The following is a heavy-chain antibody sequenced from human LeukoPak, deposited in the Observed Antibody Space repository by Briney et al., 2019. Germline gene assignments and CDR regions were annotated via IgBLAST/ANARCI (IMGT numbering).Heavy chain of an antibody. CDR2: ISSSSSTI. D-gene: IGHD3-10*01. J-gene: IGHJ6*03. Sequence: GGSLRLSCAASGFTFSSYSMNWVRQAPGKGLEWVSYISSSSSTIYYADSVKGRFTISRDNAKNSLYLQMNSLRAEDTAVYYCARAPESPGMMWFGELIMDVWGKGTTVTISS. CDR1: GFTFSSYS. CDR3: ARAPESPGMMWFGELIMDV. V-gene: IGHV3-48*04.